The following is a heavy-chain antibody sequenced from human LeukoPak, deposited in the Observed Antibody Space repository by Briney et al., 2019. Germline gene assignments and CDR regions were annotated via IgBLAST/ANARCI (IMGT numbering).Heavy chain of an antibody. CDR1: GYTFTGYY. CDR3: AALVPYDAFDI. D-gene: IGHD6-6*01. V-gene: IGHV1-2*02. J-gene: IGHJ3*02. CDR2: INPNSGGT. Sequence: ASVKVSCKASGYTFTGYYMHWVRQAPGQGLEWMGWINPNSGGTNYAQKFQSRVTMTRDTSISTAYMELGRLRSDDTAVYYCAALVPYDAFDIWGQGTMVTVSS.